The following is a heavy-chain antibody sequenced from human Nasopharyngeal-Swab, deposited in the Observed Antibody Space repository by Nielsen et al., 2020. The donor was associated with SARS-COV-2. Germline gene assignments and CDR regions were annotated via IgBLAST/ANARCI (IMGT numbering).Heavy chain of an antibody. D-gene: IGHD1-26*01. V-gene: IGHV3-72*01. Sequence: WIRQPPGKGLEWVGRTRKRGNTYATGYAASVKGRFTISRVDSRNSLYLHMSGLTTEDTAVYYCSRWEGGAYFDYWGQGTLVTVSS. CDR2: TRKRGNTYAT. CDR3: SRWEGGAYFDY. J-gene: IGHJ4*02.